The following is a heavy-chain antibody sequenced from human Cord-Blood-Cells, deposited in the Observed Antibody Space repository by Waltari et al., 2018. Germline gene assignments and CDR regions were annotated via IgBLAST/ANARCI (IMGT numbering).Heavy chain of an antibody. J-gene: IGHJ4*02. CDR1: GGSISSYY. CDR2: IYYSGST. Sequence: QVQLQESGPGLVKPSETLSLTGPVSGGSISSYYWSWIRQPPGKGLEWIGYIYYSGSTNYNPSLKSRVTISVDTSKNQFSLKLSSVTAADTAVYYCARHEQQLDYWGQGTLVTVSS. D-gene: IGHD6-13*01. V-gene: IGHV4-59*08. CDR3: ARHEQQLDY.